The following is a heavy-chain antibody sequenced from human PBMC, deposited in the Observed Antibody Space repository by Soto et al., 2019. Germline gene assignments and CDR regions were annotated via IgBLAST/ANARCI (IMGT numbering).Heavy chain of an antibody. Sequence: LSLTCTVSGGSISSSAYYWSWIRQHPGKGLELIGHIYYSGSTYYNPSLNSRVSISVDTSKNQFSLKLSSVTVADTAVYYCARSIVAVVGANPYWFDPWGQGTLVTVSS. D-gene: IGHD2-15*01. J-gene: IGHJ5*02. CDR1: GGSISSSAYY. V-gene: IGHV4-31*03. CDR2: IYYSGST. CDR3: ARSIVAVVGANPYWFDP.